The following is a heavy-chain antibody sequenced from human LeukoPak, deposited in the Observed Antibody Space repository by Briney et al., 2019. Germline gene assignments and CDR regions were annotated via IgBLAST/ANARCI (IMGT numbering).Heavy chain of an antibody. CDR2: ISAYNGNT. CDR1: GYTFTSYG. Sequence: ASVKVSCKASGYTFTSYGISWVRQAPGQGLEWMGWISAYNGNTNYAQKLQGRVTMTTDTSTSTAYMELRSLRSDDTAVYYCARPLKLYGDYPDPDYLDYWGQGTLVTVSS. CDR3: ARPLKLYGDYPDPDYLDY. V-gene: IGHV1-18*01. D-gene: IGHD4-17*01. J-gene: IGHJ4*02.